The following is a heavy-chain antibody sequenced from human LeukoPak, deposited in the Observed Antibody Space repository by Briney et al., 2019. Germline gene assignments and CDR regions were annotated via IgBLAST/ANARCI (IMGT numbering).Heavy chain of an antibody. D-gene: IGHD3-22*01. CDR3: ARATPFYYGGIDDCYFEYFHQ. J-gene: IGHJ1*01. V-gene: IGHV1-2*02. CDR1: GYTFSDYY. CDR2: INHNGGGT. Sequence: ASVLVSCKASGYTFSDYYIHWVRQAPGQGLEWMGWINHNGGGTHYAQQFLGRVTMTMVTSTSTAYMELSRQSSDDTAVYYCARATPFYYGGIDDCYFEYFHQGGGDTGDTVSS.